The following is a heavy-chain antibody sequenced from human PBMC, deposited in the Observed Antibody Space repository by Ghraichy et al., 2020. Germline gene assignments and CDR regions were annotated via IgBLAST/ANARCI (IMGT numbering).Heavy chain of an antibody. CDR1: GFTFSSYS. CDR3: AREATYYYGSGLGY. J-gene: IGHJ4*02. CDR2: ISSSSSYI. D-gene: IGHD3-10*01. Sequence: GSLRLSCAASGFTFSSYSMNWVRQAPGKGLEWVSSISSSSSYIYYADSVKGRFTISRDNAKNSLYLQMNSLRAEDTAVYYCAREATYYYGSGLGYWGQGTLVTVSS. V-gene: IGHV3-21*01.